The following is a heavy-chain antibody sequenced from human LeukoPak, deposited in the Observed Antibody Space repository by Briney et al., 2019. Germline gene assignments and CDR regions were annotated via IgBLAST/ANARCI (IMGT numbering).Heavy chain of an antibody. J-gene: IGHJ6*02. V-gene: IGHV1-18*01. D-gene: IGHD6-13*01. CDR3: ARGIAQYYYYYGMDV. CDR1: GYTFTSYG. CDR2: ISSYSDNT. Sequence: ASVKVSCKASGYTFTSYGITWVRQAPGQGLEWMGWISSYSDNTNYAQKLQGRVTMTTDTSTSTAYMELRSLRSDDTAVYYCARGIAQYYYYYGMDVWGQGTTVTVSS.